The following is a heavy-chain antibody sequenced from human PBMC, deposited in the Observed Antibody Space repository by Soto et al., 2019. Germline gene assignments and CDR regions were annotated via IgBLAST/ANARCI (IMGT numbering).Heavy chain of an antibody. V-gene: IGHV2-70*01. CDR1: GFSLSTSGMC. CDR3: ARMMLIAAAGYDPSYFDY. Sequence: GSGPTLVNPTQTLTLTCTFSGFSLSTSGMCVSWIRQPPGKALEWLALIDWDDDKYYSTSLKTRLTISKDTSKNQVVLTMTNMDPVDTATYYCARMMLIAAAGYDPSYFDYWGQGTLVTVSS. D-gene: IGHD6-13*01. CDR2: IDWDDDK. J-gene: IGHJ4*02.